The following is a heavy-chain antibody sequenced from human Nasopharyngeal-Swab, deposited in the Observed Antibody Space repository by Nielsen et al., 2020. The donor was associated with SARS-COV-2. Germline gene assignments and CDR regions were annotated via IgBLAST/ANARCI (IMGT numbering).Heavy chain of an antibody. J-gene: IGHJ4*02. CDR2: IYPGDSDT. V-gene: IGHV5-51*01. CDR3: ARPGRYFDWFYFDY. D-gene: IGHD3-9*01. Sequence: VRQMPGKGLEWMGIIYPGDSDTRYSPSFLGQVTISADKSISTAYLQWSSLKASDTAMYYCARPGRYFDWFYFDYWGQGTLVTVSS.